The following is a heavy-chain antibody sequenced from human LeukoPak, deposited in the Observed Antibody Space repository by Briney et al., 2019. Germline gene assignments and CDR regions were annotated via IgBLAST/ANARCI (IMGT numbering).Heavy chain of an antibody. CDR3: ARDIASCSDTTCDDIRFYS. J-gene: IGHJ5*01. CDR2: IGHSGTSI. Sequence: GGSLRLSCAPSGFTFSSYAMNWVRQAPGRGLEWVSYIGHSGTSISYPDSVKGRFTISRDDARTSLYMQINSLRAEDTAVYYWARDIASCSDTTCDDIRFYSCGQGTLVTVSS. CDR1: GFTFSSYA. V-gene: IGHV3-48*01. D-gene: IGHD2-15*01.